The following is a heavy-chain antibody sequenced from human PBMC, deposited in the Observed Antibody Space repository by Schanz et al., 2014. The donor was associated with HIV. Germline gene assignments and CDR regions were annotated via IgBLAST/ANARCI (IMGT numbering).Heavy chain of an antibody. D-gene: IGHD6-13*01. J-gene: IGHJ6*02. CDR1: GGTFSNYA. CDR2: IIPIFGTS. Sequence: QVQLVQSGAEVQKPGSSVKVSCKASGGTFSNYAINWVRQAPGQGLEWMGGIIPIFGTSNYAQKFQGRVTITADESTSTAYMELSSLRSEDTAVYYCASDLSVYSSSSSVWGQGTTVTVSS. V-gene: IGHV1-69*01. CDR3: ASDLSVYSSSSSV.